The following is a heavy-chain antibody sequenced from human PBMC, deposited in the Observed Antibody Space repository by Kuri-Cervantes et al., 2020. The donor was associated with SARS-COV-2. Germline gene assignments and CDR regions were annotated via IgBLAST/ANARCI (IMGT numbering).Heavy chain of an antibody. V-gene: IGHV3-30-3*01. CDR3: ARDWDDYGDYGFDY. J-gene: IGHJ4*02. CDR2: ISYDGSNK. Sequence: LSLTCAASGFTFSSYAMHWVRQAPGKGLEWVAVISYDGSNKYYADSVKGRFTISRDNSKNTLYLQMNSLRAEDTAVYYCARDWDDYGDYGFDYWGQGTLVTDSS. CDR1: GFTFSSYA. D-gene: IGHD4-17*01.